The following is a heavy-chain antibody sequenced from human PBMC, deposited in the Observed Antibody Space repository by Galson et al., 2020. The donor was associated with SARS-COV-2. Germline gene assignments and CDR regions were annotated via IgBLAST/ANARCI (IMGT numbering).Heavy chain of an antibody. V-gene: IGHV4-39*01. CDR1: GGSISSSSYY. J-gene: IGHJ3*02. CDR2: IYYSGNT. Sequence: SETLSLTCTVSGGSISSSSYYWGWIRQPPGKGLEWIGSIYYSGNTYYNPSLKSRVTISVDTSKNQFSLKLSSVTAADTAVYYCARRSDYDILTDAFDIWGQGTMVTVSS. D-gene: IGHD3-9*01. CDR3: ARRSDYDILTDAFDI.